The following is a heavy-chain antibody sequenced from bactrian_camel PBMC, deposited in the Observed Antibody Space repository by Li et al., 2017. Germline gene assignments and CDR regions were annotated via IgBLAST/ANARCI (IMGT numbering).Heavy chain of an antibody. CDR1: GNTYSTKR. J-gene: IGHJ6*01. CDR2: INTFGGT. D-gene: IGHD7*01. CDR3: AAETGGSCLRSFGY. V-gene: IGHV3S53*01. Sequence: QVQLVESGGGLVQPGGSLRLSCAASGNTYSTKRMAWFRQAPGKEREAVASINTFGGTSYADSMKGRLTISQDNAKNTVYLQMNSLKPEDTAVYYCAAETGGSCLRSFGYWGQGTQVTVS.